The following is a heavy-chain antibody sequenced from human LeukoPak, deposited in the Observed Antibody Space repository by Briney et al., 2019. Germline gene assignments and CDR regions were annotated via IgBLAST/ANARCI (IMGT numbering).Heavy chain of an antibody. J-gene: IGHJ2*01. V-gene: IGHV1-24*01. Sequence: ASVKVSCKVSGYTLTELSMHWVRQAPGKGLEWMGGFDPEDGETIYAQKFQGRVTMNEDTSTDTAYMELSSLRSEDTAVYYCATLGGYYDSSGFRLWGRGTLVTVSS. D-gene: IGHD3-22*01. CDR3: ATLGGYYDSSGFRL. CDR1: GYTLTELS. CDR2: FDPEDGET.